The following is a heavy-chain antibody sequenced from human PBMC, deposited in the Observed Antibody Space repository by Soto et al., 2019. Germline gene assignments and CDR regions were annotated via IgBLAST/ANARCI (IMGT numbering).Heavy chain of an antibody. J-gene: IGHJ4*02. CDR1: GFTFNSYA. Sequence: EVQLLESGGGLVQPGGSPRLSCAASGFTFNSYAMTWVRQAPGKGLEWVSVISDSGDTTFYADSVKGRFTISRDNFKNTLSLQMNSLRAEDTALYYCVKDTTVATTRGFFDYWGQGTLVTVSS. CDR2: ISDSGDTT. CDR3: VKDTTVATTRGFFDY. V-gene: IGHV3-23*01. D-gene: IGHD4-17*01.